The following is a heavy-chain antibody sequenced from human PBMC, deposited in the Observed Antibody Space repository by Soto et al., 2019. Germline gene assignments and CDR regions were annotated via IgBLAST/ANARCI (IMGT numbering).Heavy chain of an antibody. CDR2: ISAYNGNT. J-gene: IGHJ5*02. CDR3: ARQGLGYCSGGSCYPGISWFDP. CDR1: GYTFTSYG. V-gene: IGHV1-18*01. D-gene: IGHD2-15*01. Sequence: ASVKVSCKASGYTFTSYGISWVRQAPGQGLEWMGWISAYNGNTNYAQKLQGRVTMTTDTSTSTAHMELRSLRSDDTAVYYCARQGLGYCSGGSCYPGISWFDPWGQGTLVTVSS.